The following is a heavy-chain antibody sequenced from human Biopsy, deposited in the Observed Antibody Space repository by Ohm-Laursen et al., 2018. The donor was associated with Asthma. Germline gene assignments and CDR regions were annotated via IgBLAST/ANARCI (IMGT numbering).Heavy chain of an antibody. Sequence: GASVKVSCKASGNTFINYVIHWVRQAPGQRLEWTGGINVGIGTTNYSQKFQGRVTITRDTSASTAYMDLSSLRSEDTAVYYCARTYYDFLTGQVNDVFAIWGQGTMVTVSS. CDR3: ARTYYDFLTGQVNDVFAI. V-gene: IGHV1-3*01. CDR1: GNTFINYV. J-gene: IGHJ3*02. CDR2: INVGIGTT. D-gene: IGHD3-9*01.